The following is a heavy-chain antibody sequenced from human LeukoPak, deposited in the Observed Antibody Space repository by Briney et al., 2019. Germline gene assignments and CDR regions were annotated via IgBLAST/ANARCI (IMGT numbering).Heavy chain of an antibody. CDR1: GYTFTGYY. J-gene: IGHJ5*02. Sequence: GASVKVSCKASGYTFTGYYMHWVRQAPGQGLEWMGRINPNSGGTNYAQKFQGRVTMTRDTSISTAYMELSRLRSDDTAVYYCARELSMVRGVIPSPWGHGTLVTVSS. CDR2: INPNSGGT. CDR3: ARELSMVRGVIPSP. V-gene: IGHV1-2*06. D-gene: IGHD3-10*01.